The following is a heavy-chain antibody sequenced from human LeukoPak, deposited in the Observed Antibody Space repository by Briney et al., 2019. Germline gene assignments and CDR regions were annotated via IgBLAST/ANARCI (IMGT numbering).Heavy chain of an antibody. CDR3: ASEFYSYGLDY. CDR1: GGTFSSYA. V-gene: IGHV1-69*06. D-gene: IGHD5-18*01. Sequence: AVKVSCTASGGTFSSYAISWVRQAPGQGLEWMGGIIPIFGTANYAQKFQGRVTITADKSTSTAYMELSSLRSEDTAVYYCASEFYSYGLDYWGQGTLVTVSS. J-gene: IGHJ4*02. CDR2: IIPIFGTA.